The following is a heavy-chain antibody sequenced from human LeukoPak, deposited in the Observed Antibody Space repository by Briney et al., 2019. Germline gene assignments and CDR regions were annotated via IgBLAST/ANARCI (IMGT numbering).Heavy chain of an antibody. CDR3: ASVEIPATGAFDY. Sequence: PSETLSLTCAASGATVTNYYRSWVRQPAGKGLEWIGRLMTSGYTDYNPSLKSRVTISVDKSMNQFSLRLTSVTPADTAVYYCASVEIPATGAFDYWGQGTLVTVSS. V-gene: IGHV4-4*07. J-gene: IGHJ4*02. CDR2: LMTSGYT. D-gene: IGHD1-14*01. CDR1: GATVTNYY.